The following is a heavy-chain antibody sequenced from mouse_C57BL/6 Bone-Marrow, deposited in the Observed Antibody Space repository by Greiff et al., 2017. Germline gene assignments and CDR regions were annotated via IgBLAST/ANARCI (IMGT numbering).Heavy chain of an antibody. J-gene: IGHJ4*01. V-gene: IGHV1-80*01. Sequence: QVQLQQSGAELVKPGASVKISCKVSGYALSSYWTNWGKQRSGKGLKWSGQTYPGDGDTNYNGKFKGKATLTADKSSSTAYMQLSSLTSEDSAVYFCARSPRDDMDYWGQGTSVTVSS. CDR1: GYALSSYW. CDR3: ARSPRDDMDY. CDR2: TYPGDGDT.